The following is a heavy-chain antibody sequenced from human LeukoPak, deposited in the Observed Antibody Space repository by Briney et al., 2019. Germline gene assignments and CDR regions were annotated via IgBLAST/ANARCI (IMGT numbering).Heavy chain of an antibody. CDR1: GGSISSYY. CDR2: IYYSGST. Sequence: KPSETLSLTCTVSGGSISSYYWSWIRQPPGKGLEWIGYIYYSGSTNYNPSLKSRVTISVDTSKNQFSLKLSSVTAADTAVYYCARLAYGVVTASDFDYWGQGTLVTVSS. D-gene: IGHD2-21*02. V-gene: IGHV4-59*08. J-gene: IGHJ4*02. CDR3: ARLAYGVVTASDFDY.